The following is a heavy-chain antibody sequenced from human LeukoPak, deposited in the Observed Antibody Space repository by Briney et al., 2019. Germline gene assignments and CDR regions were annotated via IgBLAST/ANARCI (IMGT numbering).Heavy chain of an antibody. V-gene: IGHV3-74*01. CDR1: GFTFSSYG. D-gene: IGHD3-22*01. CDR2: INSDGSSI. J-gene: IGHJ4*02. CDR3: ARDRLRGYDSSGYSRLDF. Sequence: GGSLRLSCAASGFTFSSYGMHWVRQAPGKGLVWVSRINSDGSSISYADSVKARFTISRDSSKNTLYLQMNSLRAADTAVYYCARDRLRGYDSSGYSRLDFWGQGTPVTVSS.